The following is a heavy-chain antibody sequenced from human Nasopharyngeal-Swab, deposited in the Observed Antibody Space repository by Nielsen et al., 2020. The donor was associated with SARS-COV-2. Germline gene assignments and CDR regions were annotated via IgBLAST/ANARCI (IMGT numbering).Heavy chain of an antibody. CDR2: IKQDESEK. CDR3: ASGGGIGCSGGSCYSSLWYYYYMDV. V-gene: IGHV3-7*01. Sequence: VRQAPGKGLEWVANIKQDESEKYYVDSVKGRFTVSRDNAKKSLYLQMNSLRAEDTAVYYCASGGGIGCSGGSCYSSLWYYYYMDVWGKGTTVTVSS. D-gene: IGHD2-15*01. J-gene: IGHJ6*03.